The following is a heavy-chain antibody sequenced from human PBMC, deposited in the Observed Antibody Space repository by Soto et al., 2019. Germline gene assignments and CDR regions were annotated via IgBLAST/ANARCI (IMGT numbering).Heavy chain of an antibody. J-gene: IGHJ2*01. Sequence: QVQLVXSGGGVVQPGRSLXLSCAASGFSFNSYGMHWVRQAPGKGLEWVAIVYYDGSKKYYGDSVKGRFTXSRDXSKXXXXXXXXXXXXXXXXXXYXAXXGXFGEXRAXXFDLWGRGTLVTVSS. CDR3: AXXGXFGEXRAXXFDL. D-gene: IGHD3-10*01. CDR2: VYYDGSKK. V-gene: IGHV3-33*01. CDR1: GFSFNSYG.